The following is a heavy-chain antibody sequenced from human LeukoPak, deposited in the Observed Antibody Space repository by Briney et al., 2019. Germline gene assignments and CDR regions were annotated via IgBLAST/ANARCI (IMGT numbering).Heavy chain of an antibody. V-gene: IGHV1-69*04. CDR2: IIPIFGIA. D-gene: IGHD3-22*01. CDR3: ASERYYDSSGYYY. J-gene: IGHJ4*02. Sequence: SVKVSCKASGGTFSSYAISWVRQAPGQGLEWMGRIIPIFGIANYAQKFQGRVAITADKSTSTAYMELSSLRSEDTAVYYCASERYYDSSGYYYWGQGTLVTVSS. CDR1: GGTFSSYA.